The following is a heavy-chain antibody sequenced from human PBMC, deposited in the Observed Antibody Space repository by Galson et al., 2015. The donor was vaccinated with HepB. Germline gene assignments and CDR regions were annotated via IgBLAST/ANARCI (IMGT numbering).Heavy chain of an antibody. CDR2: IWHDGSNQ. CDR3: VRESLRAKVTFDL. CDR1: GFIFSRHG. D-gene: IGHD5-18*01. Sequence: SLRLSCAASGFIFSRHGMHWVRQAPGKGLECVAIIWHDGSNQLYADSVKGRFTISRDNSKNTLYLQMNSLRAEDTAVYYCVRESLRAKVTFDLWGRGTLVTVSS. V-gene: IGHV3-33*01. J-gene: IGHJ4*02.